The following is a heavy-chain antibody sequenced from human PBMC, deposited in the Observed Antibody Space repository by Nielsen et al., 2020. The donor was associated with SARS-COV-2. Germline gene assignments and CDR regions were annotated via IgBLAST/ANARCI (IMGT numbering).Heavy chain of an antibody. CDR1: GFTFSGYG. D-gene: IGHD1-1*01. CDR2: IWYDGSNK. CDR3: ARGRCTSYNCAKLGGYMDV. Sequence: GESLKISCAASGFTFSGYGMHWVRQAPGKGLEWVAVIWYDGSNKYHADSVKGRFTISRDNSKNTLFLQMNNLRAEDTAVYYCARGRCTSYNCAKLGGYMDVWGKGTTVIVSS. V-gene: IGHV3-33*01. J-gene: IGHJ6*03.